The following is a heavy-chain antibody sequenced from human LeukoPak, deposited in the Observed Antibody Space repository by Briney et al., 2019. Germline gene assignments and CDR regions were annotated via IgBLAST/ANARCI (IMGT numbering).Heavy chain of an antibody. D-gene: IGHD3-9*01. V-gene: IGHV3-9*01. CDR3: VKENYDILTGSLSEGMDV. CDR2: ISWKSDSI. CDR1: RFTFDDYA. Sequence: GGSLRLSCAASRFTFDDYAIHWCRHAPGRGRQGGLGISWKSDSIGYADSVKGRFTISRDNAKNSLYLQMNSLRAEDTALYYCVKENYDILTGSLSEGMDVWGQGTTVTVSS. J-gene: IGHJ6*02.